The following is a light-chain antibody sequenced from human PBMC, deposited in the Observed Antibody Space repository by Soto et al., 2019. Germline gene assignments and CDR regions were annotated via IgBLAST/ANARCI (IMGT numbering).Light chain of an antibody. CDR3: AAWDDSLNGYYV. CDR1: SSNIGSNT. CDR2: SNN. Sequence: QSALTQPPSASGTPGQRVTISCSGSSSNIGSNTVNWYQQLPGTAPKLLIYSNNHRPSGVPDRFSGSKSGTSASLAISGLQSEDEADYYCAAWDDSLNGYYVFGTGTQLTVL. V-gene: IGLV1-44*01. J-gene: IGLJ1*01.